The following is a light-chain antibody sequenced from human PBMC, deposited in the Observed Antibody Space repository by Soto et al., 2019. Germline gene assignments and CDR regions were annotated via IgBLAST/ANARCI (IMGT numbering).Light chain of an antibody. CDR3: LQDYNYHQT. V-gene: IGKV1-6*01. Sequence: AIQMTQSPSSLSASVGDRVTITCRASQGIRNDLGWYQQKPGKAPKLLIYAASSFKSGVPSRFSGSGSGTDFTLTIRSLQPEDFANYYCLQDYNYHQTFGQATKVEIK. CDR1: QGIRND. CDR2: AAS. J-gene: IGKJ1*01.